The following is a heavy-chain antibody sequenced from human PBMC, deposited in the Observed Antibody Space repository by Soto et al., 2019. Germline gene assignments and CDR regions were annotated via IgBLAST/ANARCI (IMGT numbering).Heavy chain of an antibody. CDR1: GYTFTSYD. Sequence: ASVKVSCKASGYTFTSYDINWVRQATGQGLEWMGWMNPNSGNTGYAQKFQGRVTMTRNTSISTAYMELSSLRSEDTAVYYCARAPSGDYGFQGYSYTDVWGKGTTVTGSS. V-gene: IGHV1-8*01. CDR2: MNPNSGNT. J-gene: IGHJ6*03. D-gene: IGHD4-17*01. CDR3: ARAPSGDYGFQGYSYTDV.